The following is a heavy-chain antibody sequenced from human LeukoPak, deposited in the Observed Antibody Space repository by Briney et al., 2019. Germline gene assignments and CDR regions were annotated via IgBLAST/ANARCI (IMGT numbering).Heavy chain of an antibody. Sequence: ASVTVSCKASGYTFTSYDNNWVRQATGQGLEWMGWMNPNSANTGYAQNFQGRVTMTRNTSISTAYMELSSLRSEDTAVYYCAIRFSRGSGSAIDYWGQGTLVTVSS. D-gene: IGHD3-10*01. J-gene: IGHJ4*02. CDR2: MNPNSANT. CDR1: GYTFTSYD. V-gene: IGHV1-8*01. CDR3: AIRFSRGSGSAIDY.